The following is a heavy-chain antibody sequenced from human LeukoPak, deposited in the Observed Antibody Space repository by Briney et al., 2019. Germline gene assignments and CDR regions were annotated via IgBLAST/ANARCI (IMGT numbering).Heavy chain of an antibody. CDR1: GYXFTGYY. CDR2: INPNSGGT. V-gene: IGHV1-2*02. CDR3: ARDYDSSGYFQDAFDI. J-gene: IGHJ3*02. D-gene: IGHD3-22*01. Sequence: ASVKVSCKASGYXFTGYYIHWVRQAPGQGLEWMGWINPNSGGTNYAQKFQGRVTMTRDTSISTAYMELSRLRSDDTAVYYCARDYDSSGYFQDAFDIWGQGTMVTVSS.